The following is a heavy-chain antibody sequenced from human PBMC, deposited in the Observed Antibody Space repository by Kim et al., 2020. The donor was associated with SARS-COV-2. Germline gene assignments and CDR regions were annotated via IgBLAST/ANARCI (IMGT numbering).Heavy chain of an antibody. Sequence: VKSRFTNSRDNAKNSLYLQMNSLRAGDTALYYCAKDFTAMEIYYYYGMDVWGQGTTVTVSS. J-gene: IGHJ6*02. D-gene: IGHD5-18*01. V-gene: IGHV3-9*01. CDR3: AKDFTAMEIYYYYGMDV.